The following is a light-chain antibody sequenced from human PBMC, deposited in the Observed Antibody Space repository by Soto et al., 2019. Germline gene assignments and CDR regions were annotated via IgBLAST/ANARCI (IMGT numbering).Light chain of an antibody. V-gene: IGLV2-11*01. CDR3: CSYAGSSSYV. Sequence: QSALTQPRSVSVSPGQSVTISCTGTSSDVGGYNHVSWYQQHPGKAPKLMIYDVNKRPSGVPDRFSGSKSGNTASLTISGLQAEDDADYYCCSYAGSSSYVFGTGTKVTVL. CDR2: DVN. CDR1: SSDVGGYNH. J-gene: IGLJ1*01.